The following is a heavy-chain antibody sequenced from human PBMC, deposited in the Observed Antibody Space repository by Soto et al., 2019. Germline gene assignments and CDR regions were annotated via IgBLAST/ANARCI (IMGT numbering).Heavy chain of an antibody. Sequence: ASVKVSCKASCSTLTSYGISWVRQAHGQGLEWMGWISAYNGNTNYAQKLQGRVTMTTDTSTSTAYMELRSLRSDDTAVYYCARELDYGDLYYYYYYGMDVWGQGTTVTVSS. CDR1: CSTLTSYG. CDR2: ISAYNGNT. D-gene: IGHD4-17*01. V-gene: IGHV1-18*01. CDR3: ARELDYGDLYYYYYYGMDV. J-gene: IGHJ6*02.